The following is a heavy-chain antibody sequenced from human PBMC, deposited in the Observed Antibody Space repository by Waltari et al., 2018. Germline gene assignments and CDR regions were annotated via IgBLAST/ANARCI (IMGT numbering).Heavy chain of an antibody. CDR3: AKAPKGAAVAGIKD. Sequence: QVQLVESGGGVVQPGGSLRLSCAASGFTFSSYGMHWVRQAPGKGLEWSAFRGYVGINKNYADSVKGRFTISRDNSKNTLYLQMNSLRAEDTAVYYCAKAPKGAAVAGIKDWGQGTLVTVSS. CDR2: RGYVGINK. V-gene: IGHV3-30*02. J-gene: IGHJ4*02. CDR1: GFTFSSYG. D-gene: IGHD6-19*01.